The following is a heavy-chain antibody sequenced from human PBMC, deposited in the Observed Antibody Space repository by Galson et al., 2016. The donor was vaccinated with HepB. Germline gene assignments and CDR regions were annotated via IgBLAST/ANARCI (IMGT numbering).Heavy chain of an antibody. J-gene: IGHJ6*02. CDR3: AKKEGVAARNHYYSYHGMDV. CDR1: GYTFTTYG. Sequence: SVKVSCKASGYTFTTYGISWVRQAPGQGLEWMGWISSYSGNTNYAQKFQGRVTMSTDTSTSTAYMELRSLRSDDTAVYYCAKKEGVAARNHYYSYHGMDVWGRGTTVTVSS. V-gene: IGHV1-18*01. CDR2: ISSYSGNT. D-gene: IGHD6-6*01.